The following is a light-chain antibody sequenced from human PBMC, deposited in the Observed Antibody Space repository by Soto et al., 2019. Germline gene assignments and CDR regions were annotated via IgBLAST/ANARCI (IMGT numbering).Light chain of an antibody. CDR1: QRMTNNF. V-gene: IGKV3-20*01. J-gene: IGKJ2*01. CDR3: QQSHTTPYT. Sequence: EIVLTQSPDTLSLSPGERVTLSCRASQRMTNNFLAWFQQKPGLAPRLLIHGASTRASGVPDRFTGGGSGTDFVLTISSLQPEDFATYYCQQSHTTPYTFGQGTKLEI. CDR2: GAS.